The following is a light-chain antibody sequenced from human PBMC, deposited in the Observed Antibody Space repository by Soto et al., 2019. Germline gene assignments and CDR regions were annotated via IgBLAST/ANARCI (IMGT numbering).Light chain of an antibody. V-gene: IGKV1-39*01. J-gene: IGKJ4*01. CDR3: QQSYTTPLT. Sequence: DIQTTQSPSSLSASVGDRVTITCRASQSFSYALYWYQQKPGEAHGLLIYGTNSLESGVPLRFSGSGSPTDFTLTINNLQPEEFATYYCQQSYTTPLTFGGGTKVDIK. CDR2: GTN. CDR1: QSFSYA.